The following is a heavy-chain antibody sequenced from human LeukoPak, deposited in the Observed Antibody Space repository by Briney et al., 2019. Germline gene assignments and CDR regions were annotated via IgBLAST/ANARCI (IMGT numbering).Heavy chain of an antibody. CDR2: INHSGST. CDR3: ARDNGSAGGFDP. V-gene: IGHV4-34*01. D-gene: IGHD3-10*01. J-gene: IGHJ5*02. Sequence: PSETLSLTCAVYGGPFSGYYWSWIRQPPAQGLEWIGEINHSGSTNYNPSLKSRVTISVDTSKNQFSLKLTSVTAADTAVYYCARDNGSAGGFDPWGQGTLVTVSS. CDR1: GGPFSGYY.